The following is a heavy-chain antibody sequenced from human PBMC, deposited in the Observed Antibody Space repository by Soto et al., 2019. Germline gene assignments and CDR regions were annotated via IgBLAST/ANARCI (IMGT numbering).Heavy chain of an antibody. J-gene: IGHJ4*02. Sequence: EVQRVESGGGLIQPGGSLRLSCAASGFTVSSNYMSWVRQAPGKGLEWVSVIYSGGSTYYADSVKGRFTISTDNSKNTLYLQMNSLRAEDTAVYYCARAVDTVPLTYWGQGTLVTVSS. V-gene: IGHV3-53*01. CDR1: GFTVSSNY. CDR2: IYSGGST. D-gene: IGHD5-18*01. CDR3: ARAVDTVPLTY.